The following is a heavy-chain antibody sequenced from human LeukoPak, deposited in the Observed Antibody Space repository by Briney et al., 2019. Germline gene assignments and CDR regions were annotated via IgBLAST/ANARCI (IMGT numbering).Heavy chain of an antibody. D-gene: IGHD6-6*01. CDR1: GFTFSDSS. Sequence: GGSLRLSCAASGFTFSDSSIHWVRQAPGKGLEWVAVIWYDGSNKYYADSVKGRFTISRDNSKNTLYLQMNSLRAEDTAVYYCARDILGIAARSFDYWGQGTLVTVSS. CDR2: IWYDGSNK. CDR3: ARDILGIAARSFDY. V-gene: IGHV3-33*08. J-gene: IGHJ4*02.